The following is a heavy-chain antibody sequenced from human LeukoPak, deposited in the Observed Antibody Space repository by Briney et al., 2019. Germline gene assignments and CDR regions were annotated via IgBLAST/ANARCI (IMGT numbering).Heavy chain of an antibody. CDR3: TRERNGHYQHIDH. V-gene: IGHV3-23*01. Sequence: GRSLRLSCAASVFTFSSCAMNWVRHAPGKGLECGSTISGPGVSIYYADSVKGRFTISGDNSKNTLYLQMNSLSAEDTAVYYCTRERNGHYQHIDHWGQGTLVTVSS. D-gene: IGHD3-3*01. CDR1: VFTFSSCA. J-gene: IGHJ4*02. CDR2: ISGPGVSI.